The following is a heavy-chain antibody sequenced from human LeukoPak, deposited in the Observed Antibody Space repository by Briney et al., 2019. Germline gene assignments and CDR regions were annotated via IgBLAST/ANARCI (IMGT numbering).Heavy chain of an antibody. D-gene: IGHD3-10*01. J-gene: IGHJ4*02. Sequence: SETLSLTCTVSGGSVSSGSYYWTWIRQPPGKGLEWIGYIYYSGSTNYNPSLKSRVTISIDTSRNQFSLKLSSATAADTAVYYCARDSGSGSYYPDYWGQGTLVTVSS. CDR1: GGSVSSGSYY. V-gene: IGHV4-61*01. CDR3: ARDSGSGSYYPDY. CDR2: IYYSGST.